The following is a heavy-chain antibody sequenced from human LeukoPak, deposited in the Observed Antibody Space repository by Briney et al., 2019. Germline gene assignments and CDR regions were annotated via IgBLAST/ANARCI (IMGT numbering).Heavy chain of an antibody. D-gene: IGHD3-22*01. J-gene: IGHJ3*02. CDR1: GFTFSNHG. CDR3: AKEYYYYDSSGFDAFDI. V-gene: IGHV3-23*01. CDR2: VSPPGGGT. Sequence: GGSLGLSCAASGFTFSNHGMNWVRQAPGKGLEWLSGVSPPGGGTYYADSVKGRFTISRDDSKNTLSLQMNSLRAEDTAVYYCAKEYYYYDSSGFDAFDIWGQGTMVTVSS.